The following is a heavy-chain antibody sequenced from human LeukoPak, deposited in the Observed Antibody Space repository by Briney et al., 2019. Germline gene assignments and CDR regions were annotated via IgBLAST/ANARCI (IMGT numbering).Heavy chain of an antibody. J-gene: IGHJ3*02. Sequence: SETLSLTCAVYGGSFSGYYWSWIRQPPGKGLEWIGEINHSGSTNYNPSLKSRVTISVDTSKNQFSLKLSSVTAADTAVYYCARRGQRYCSSTSCPPAFDIWGQGTMVTVSS. CDR3: ARRGQRYCSSTSCPPAFDI. D-gene: IGHD2-2*01. CDR2: INHSGST. V-gene: IGHV4-34*01. CDR1: GGSFSGYY.